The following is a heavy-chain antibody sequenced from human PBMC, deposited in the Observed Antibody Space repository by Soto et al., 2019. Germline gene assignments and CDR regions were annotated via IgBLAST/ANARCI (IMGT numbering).Heavy chain of an antibody. CDR2: ISSNGATT. Sequence: GGSLRLSCSASGFTFRSFATHWVRQAPGKGLEYVSSISSNGATTYYADSVKGRFTISRDNSKNTLYLQMSSLRTEDTAVYYCVKAVSGGLQYSSGWFFDYWGQGTLVTVSS. CDR3: VKAVSGGLQYSSGWFFDY. V-gene: IGHV3-64D*08. CDR1: GFTFRSFA. D-gene: IGHD6-19*01. J-gene: IGHJ4*02.